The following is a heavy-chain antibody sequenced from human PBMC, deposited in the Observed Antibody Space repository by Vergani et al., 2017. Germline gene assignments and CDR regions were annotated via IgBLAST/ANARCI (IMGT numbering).Heavy chain of an antibody. CDR2: ISGSGGST. CDR3: ARGDDYGDFPDC. CDR1: GFTFCSYA. Sequence: EVQLLESGGGLVQPGGSLRLSCAASGFTFCSYAMSWVCQAPGKGLEWVSAISGSGGSTYYADSDKGRFTISRDNSKNTLYLQMNSLRAEDTAVYYCARGDDYGDFPDCGGQGTLVTVSS. D-gene: IGHD4-17*01. V-gene: IGHV3-23*01. J-gene: IGHJ4*02.